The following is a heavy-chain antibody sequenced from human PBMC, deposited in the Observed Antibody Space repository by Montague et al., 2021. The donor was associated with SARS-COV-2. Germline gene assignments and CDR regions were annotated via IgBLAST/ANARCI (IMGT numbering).Heavy chain of an antibody. Sequence: SETLSLTCSVSGDSINNYYWTWIRQPPGKGLEWIGYTYFNGNTNYNPSLKSRLTMSVDTTKNQSSLKLTSVTAADTAVYYCARDAYSYGSGSSFDIWGQGTIVTVSS. D-gene: IGHD3-10*01. CDR2: TYFNGNT. CDR3: ARDAYSYGSGSSFDI. CDR1: GDSINNYY. J-gene: IGHJ3*02. V-gene: IGHV4-59*01.